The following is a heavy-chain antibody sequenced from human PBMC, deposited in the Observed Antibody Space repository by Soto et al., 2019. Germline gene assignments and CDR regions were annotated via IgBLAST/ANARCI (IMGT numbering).Heavy chain of an antibody. V-gene: IGHV4-39*01. J-gene: IGHJ4*02. CDR3: AKPAAGTQVFDY. CDR2: IYYSGST. CDR1: GGSISSSSYY. D-gene: IGHD6-13*01. Sequence: QLQLQESGPGLVKPSETLSLTCTVSGGSISSSSYYWGWIRQPPGKGLEWIGSIYYSGSTYYNPSLKSRVTISVDTSKNQFSLKLSSVTAADTAVYYCAKPAAGTQVFDYWGQGTLVTVSS.